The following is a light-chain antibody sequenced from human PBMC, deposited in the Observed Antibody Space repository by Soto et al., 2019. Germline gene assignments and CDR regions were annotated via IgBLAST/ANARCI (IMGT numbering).Light chain of an antibody. CDR3: QQRFN. J-gene: IGKJ3*01. Sequence: ILMTHSPATLSVSPRERATLSCRANASIASNLAWYQQKPGQAPSLLISGASTRATGIPARFSGSGSGTDFTLTISRLEPEDFAVYYCQQRFNFGPGTKVDIK. V-gene: IGKV3-15*01. CDR1: ASIASN. CDR2: GAS.